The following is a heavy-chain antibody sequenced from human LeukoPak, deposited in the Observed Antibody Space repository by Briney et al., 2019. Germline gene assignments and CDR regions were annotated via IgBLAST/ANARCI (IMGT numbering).Heavy chain of an antibody. V-gene: IGHV3-33*01. CDR3: ARDAASQLGVLRFLEWLPLDY. Sequence: GGSLRLSCAASGFTFSSYGRHWVRQAPGKGLEWVAVIWYDGSNKYYADSVKGRFTISRDNSKNTLYLQMNSLRAEDTAVYYCARDAASQLGVLRFLEWLPLDYWGQGTLVTVSS. D-gene: IGHD3-3*01. J-gene: IGHJ4*02. CDR1: GFTFSSYG. CDR2: IWYDGSNK.